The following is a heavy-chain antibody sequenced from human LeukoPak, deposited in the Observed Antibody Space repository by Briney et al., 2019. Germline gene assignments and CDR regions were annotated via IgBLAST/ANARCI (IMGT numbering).Heavy chain of an antibody. D-gene: IGHD3-10*01. J-gene: IGHJ6*02. CDR3: AISTPSMGYYNGMDV. V-gene: IGHV3-23*01. CDR2: ISGSGGST. CDR1: GFTFSSHA. Sequence: GGSLRLSCAASGFTFSSHAMSWVRHAPGKGLEWVSAISGSGGSTSYADSVKVRFTISRDNSKNKPYLQMNSVRVEETAVYYCAISTPSMGYYNGMDVWGQGTTVTVSS.